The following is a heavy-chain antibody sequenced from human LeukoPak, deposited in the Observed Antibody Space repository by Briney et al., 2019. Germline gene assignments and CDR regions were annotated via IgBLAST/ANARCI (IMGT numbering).Heavy chain of an antibody. V-gene: IGHV4-34*01. CDR2: INHSGGT. D-gene: IGHD1-26*01. CDR1: GGSFSGYY. CDR3: ARGLWDDYGDS. J-gene: IGHJ4*02. Sequence: SETLSLTCAVYGGSFSGYYWSWIRQPPGKGLEWIGEINHSGGTNYNPSLKSRVTISVDTSKNQFSLKLSSVTAADTAVYYCARGLWDDYGDSWGQGTLVTVSS.